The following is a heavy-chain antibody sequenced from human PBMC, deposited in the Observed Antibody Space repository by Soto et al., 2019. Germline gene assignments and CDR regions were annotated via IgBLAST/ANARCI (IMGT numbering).Heavy chain of an antibody. Sequence: SETLSLTCAVSGGSISSSNWWSWVRQPPGKGLEWIGEIYHSGSTNYNPSLKSRVTISVDKSKNQFSLKLSSVTAADTAVYYCASRAPAILQLERLYYYGMDVWGQGTTVTVSS. CDR1: GGSISSSNW. CDR2: IYHSGST. CDR3: ASRAPAILQLERLYYYGMDV. D-gene: IGHD1-1*01. J-gene: IGHJ6*02. V-gene: IGHV4-4*02.